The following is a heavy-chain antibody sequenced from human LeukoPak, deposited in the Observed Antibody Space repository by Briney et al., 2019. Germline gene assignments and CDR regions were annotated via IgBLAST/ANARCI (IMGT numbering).Heavy chain of an antibody. D-gene: IGHD5-24*01. V-gene: IGHV3-23*01. CDR2: ISGSGGST. CDR1: GFIFSNYA. J-gene: IGHJ4*02. Sequence: GGSLRLSCTASGFIFSNYATSWVRQAPGKGLEWVSAISGSGGSTIYADSVKGRFTTSRDNPKNTLYLQMISLRAEDTGVYYCAKDQGDGYKFYDHWGQGTLVTVSS. CDR3: AKDQGDGYKFYDH.